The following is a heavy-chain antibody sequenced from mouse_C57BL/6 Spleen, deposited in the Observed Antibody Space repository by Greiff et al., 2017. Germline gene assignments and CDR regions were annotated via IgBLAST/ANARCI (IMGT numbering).Heavy chain of an antibody. D-gene: IGHD2-5*01. CDR1: GYTFTDYN. V-gene: IGHV1-18*01. CDR2: INPNNGGT. J-gene: IGHJ3*01. CDR3: ASGGYSNRRFAY. Sequence: VQLKQSGPELVKPGASVKIPCKASGYTFTDYNMDWVKQSHGKSLEWIGDINPNNGGTIYNQKFKGKATLTVDKSSSTAYMELRSLTSEDTAVYYDASGGYSNRRFAYWGQGTLVTVSA.